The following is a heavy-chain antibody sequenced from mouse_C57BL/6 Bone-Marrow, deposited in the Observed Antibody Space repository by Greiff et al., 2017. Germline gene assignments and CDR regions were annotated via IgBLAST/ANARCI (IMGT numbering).Heavy chain of an antibody. CDR2: IYPGSGST. J-gene: IGHJ3*01. Sequence: QVHVKQPGAELVKPGASVKMSCKASGYTFTSYWITWVKQRPGQGLEWIGDIYPGSGSTNYNEKFKSKATLTVDTSSSTAYMQLSSLTSEDSAVYYCARWGTAQATIFAYWGQGTLVTVSA. D-gene: IGHD3-2*02. CDR3: ARWGTAQATIFAY. CDR1: GYTFTSYW. V-gene: IGHV1-55*01.